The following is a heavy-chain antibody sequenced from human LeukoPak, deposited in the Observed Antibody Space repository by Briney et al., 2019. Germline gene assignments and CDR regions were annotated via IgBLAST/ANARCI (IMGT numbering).Heavy chain of an antibody. CDR1: GFTFSDYY. CDR3: AATPAAGRYSSGWYRGEYFQH. CDR2: ISSSGSTI. D-gene: IGHD6-19*01. V-gene: IGHV3-11*01. Sequence: GGSLGLSCAASGFTFSDYYMSWIRQAPGKGLEWVSYISSSGSTIYYADSVKGRFTISRDNAKNSLYLQVNSLRAEDTAVYYCAATPAAGRYSSGWYRGEYFQHWGQGTLVTVSS. J-gene: IGHJ1*01.